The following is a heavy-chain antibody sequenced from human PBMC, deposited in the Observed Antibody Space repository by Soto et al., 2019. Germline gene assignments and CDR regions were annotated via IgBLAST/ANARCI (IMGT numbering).Heavy chain of an antibody. D-gene: IGHD1-26*01. CDR3: ASGRDGDY. CDR2: ISAHNGNT. J-gene: IGHJ4*02. Sequence: QVHLVQSGAEVKKPGASVKVSCKGSGYAFTTYGITWVRQAPGQGLEWMGWISAHNGNTNYAQKLQGRVTVTRDTSTSPAYMELRSRRSDATAVYYCASGRDGDYWGQGALVTVSS. CDR1: GYAFTTYG. V-gene: IGHV1-18*01.